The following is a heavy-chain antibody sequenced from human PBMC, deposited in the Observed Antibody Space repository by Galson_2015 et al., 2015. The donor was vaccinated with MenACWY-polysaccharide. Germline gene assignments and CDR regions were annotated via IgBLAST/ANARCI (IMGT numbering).Heavy chain of an antibody. CDR3: ARAGGKYCSGGNCDFNWFDP. J-gene: IGHJ5*02. CDR1: GFSFSTYW. V-gene: IGHV3-74*01. Sequence: LRLSCAASGFSFSTYWMHWVRQAPGKGLVWVSRIKSDGSSTSYADSVKGRFTISRDNAKNTLYLQMNSLRAEDTAMYYCARAGGKYCSGGNCDFNWFDPWGQGTLVTVSS. CDR2: IKSDGSST. D-gene: IGHD2-15*01.